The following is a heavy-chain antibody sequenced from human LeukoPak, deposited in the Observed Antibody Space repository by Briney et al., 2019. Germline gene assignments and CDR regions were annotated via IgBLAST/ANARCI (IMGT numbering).Heavy chain of an antibody. Sequence: SETLSLTCTVSGXSISSYYWSWIRQPPGKGLEWIGYIYYSGSTNYNPSLKSRVTISVDTSKNQFSLKLSSVTAADTAVYYCARHLDYSSSWYYFDYWGQGTLVTVSS. CDR1: GXSISSYY. CDR2: IYYSGST. V-gene: IGHV4-59*08. D-gene: IGHD6-13*01. CDR3: ARHLDYSSSWYYFDY. J-gene: IGHJ4*02.